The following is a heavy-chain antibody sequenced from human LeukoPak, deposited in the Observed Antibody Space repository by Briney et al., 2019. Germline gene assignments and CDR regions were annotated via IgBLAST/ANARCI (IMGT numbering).Heavy chain of an antibody. CDR3: ARGRGTIQQWLVTAHYYYMDV. CDR1: GGSFSGYY. CDR2: INHSGST. Sequence: SETLSLTCAVYGGSFSGYYWSWIRQPPGKGLEWIGEINHSGSTNYNPSLKSRVTISVDTSKNQFSLKLSSVTAADTAVYYCARGRGTIQQWLVTAHYYYMDVWGKGTTVTVSS. J-gene: IGHJ6*03. V-gene: IGHV4-34*01. D-gene: IGHD6-19*01.